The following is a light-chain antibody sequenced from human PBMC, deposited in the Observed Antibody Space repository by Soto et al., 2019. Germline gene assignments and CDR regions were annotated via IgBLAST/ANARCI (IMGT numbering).Light chain of an antibody. CDR2: GAS. Sequence: EFLLTQSPCTLSLSPGERATLSCRASQTVRNNYLAWYQLKPGQAPRFRIYGASNRATGIPDRFRGSGSGTDFTLTIDSLQAEDVEVYYCQQYYSNPITFGQGTRLEIK. CDR1: QTVRNNY. CDR3: QQYYSNPIT. J-gene: IGKJ5*01. V-gene: IGKV3-20*01.